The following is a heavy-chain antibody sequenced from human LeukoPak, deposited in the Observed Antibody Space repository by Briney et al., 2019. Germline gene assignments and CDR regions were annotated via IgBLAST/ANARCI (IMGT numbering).Heavy chain of an antibody. CDR3: AKRKRHCSGGSCLTYYFDY. CDR1: GFSFSSYT. Sequence: PGGSLRLSCSASGFSFSSYTVTWVRQAPGKGPEWVSIISGGGDTTFYTDSVKGRFTISRDNSKNTLYLQMNSLRAEDTAVYYCAKRKRHCSGGSCLTYYFDYWGQGTLVTVSS. D-gene: IGHD2-15*01. V-gene: IGHV3-23*01. J-gene: IGHJ4*02. CDR2: ISGGGDTT.